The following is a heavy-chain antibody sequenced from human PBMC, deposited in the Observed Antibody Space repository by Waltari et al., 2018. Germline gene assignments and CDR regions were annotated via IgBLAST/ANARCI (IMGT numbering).Heavy chain of an antibody. J-gene: IGHJ6*03. CDR2: INHSGST. D-gene: IGHD3-16*02. CDR1: GGSFSGSY. Sequence: QVQLQQWGAGLLKPSETLSLTCAVYGGSFSGSYWSWIPQPPGKGLEWIVEINHSGSTNYNPSLKSRVTISVDTSKNQFSLKLSSVTAADTAVYYCARYRSKYYYYMDVWGKGTTVTISS. CDR3: ARYRSKYYYYMDV. V-gene: IGHV4-34*01.